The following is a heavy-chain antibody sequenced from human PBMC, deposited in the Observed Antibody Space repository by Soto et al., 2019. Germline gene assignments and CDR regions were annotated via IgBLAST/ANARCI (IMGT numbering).Heavy chain of an antibody. D-gene: IGHD3-22*01. CDR2: INHSGST. CDR1: GGSFSGYY. V-gene: IGHV4-34*01. Sequence: NPSETLSLTCAVYGGSFSGYYWSWIRQPPGKGLEWIGEINHSGSTNYNPSLKSRVTISVDTSKNQFSLKLSSVTAADTAVYYCARGPRYYDSSGYCLDYWGQGTLVTVSS. CDR3: ARGPRYYDSSGYCLDY. J-gene: IGHJ4*02.